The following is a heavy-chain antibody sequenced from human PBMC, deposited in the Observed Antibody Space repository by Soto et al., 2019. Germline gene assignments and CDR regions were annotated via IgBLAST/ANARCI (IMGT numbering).Heavy chain of an antibody. CDR2: ISGSGGST. Sequence: PGGSLRLSCAASGFTFSSYAMSWVRQAPGKGLEWVSAISGSGGSTYYADSVKGRFTISRDNSKNTLYLQLNSLRAEDTAVYYCAKVEWYLYYFDYWGQGTLVTVSS. CDR3: AKVEWYLYYFDY. CDR1: GFTFSSYA. V-gene: IGHV3-23*01. D-gene: IGHD2-15*01. J-gene: IGHJ4*02.